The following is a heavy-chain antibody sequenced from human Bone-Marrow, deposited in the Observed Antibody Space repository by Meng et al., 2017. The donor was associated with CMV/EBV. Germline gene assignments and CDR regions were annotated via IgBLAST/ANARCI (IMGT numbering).Heavy chain of an antibody. CDR1: GFTFSDYW. Sequence: GESLKISCAASGFTFSDYWMHWVRQAPGKGLVWVSRINTDGNSLSHADSVKGRFTISRDNAKNTVYLQMNSLRDEDTAVYYCVRIMVGATGGDYWGLGALVTVSS. CDR2: INTDGNSL. J-gene: IGHJ4*02. V-gene: IGHV3-74*01. D-gene: IGHD1-26*01. CDR3: VRIMVGATGGDY.